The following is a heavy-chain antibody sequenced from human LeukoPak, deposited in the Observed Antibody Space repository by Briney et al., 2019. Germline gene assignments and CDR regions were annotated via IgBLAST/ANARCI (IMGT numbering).Heavy chain of an antibody. D-gene: IGHD2-15*01. CDR2: ISSSSSYI. CDR1: GFTFSDYY. J-gene: IGHJ6*03. V-gene: IGHV3-21*01. CDR3: ARADLDIVVVVADQNYYYYYMDV. Sequence: AGGSLRLSCAASGFTFSDYYMNWVRQAPGKGLEWVSSISSSSSYIYYADSVKGRFTISRDNAKNSLYLQMNSLRAEDTAVYYCARADLDIVVVVADQNYYYYYMDVWGKGTTVTVSS.